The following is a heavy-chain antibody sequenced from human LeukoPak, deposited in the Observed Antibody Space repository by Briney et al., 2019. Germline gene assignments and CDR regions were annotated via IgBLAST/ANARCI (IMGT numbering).Heavy chain of an antibody. CDR3: AKCSVTCYANAFYI. V-gene: IGHV3-23*01. CDR2: ISRSGGDT. CDR1: GFSFNTYW. D-gene: IGHD2-2*01. J-gene: IGHJ3*02. Sequence: GGSLRLSCAASGFSFNTYWMTWVRQAPGKGLEWVSAISRSGGDTEYADSVKGRFTISRDKSKNTLYLQMNSLRAEDTAVYYCAKCSVTCYANAFYIWGRGTMVTVSS.